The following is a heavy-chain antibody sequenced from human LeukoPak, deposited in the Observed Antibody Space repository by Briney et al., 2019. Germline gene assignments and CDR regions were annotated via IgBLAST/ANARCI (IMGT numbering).Heavy chain of an antibody. D-gene: IGHD3-9*01. CDR3: AKDRFYDILTGYPDY. J-gene: IGHJ4*02. Sequence: GGSLRLFCAASGLTLSIFGMSWVRQAPGKGLEWVSAISGSSGRTYYADAVKGRFTVSRDISKKTVSLQMNRLRADDTAMYHCAKDRFYDILTGYPDYWGQGTLVTVSS. CDR1: GLTLSIFG. CDR2: ISGSSGRT. V-gene: IGHV3-23*01.